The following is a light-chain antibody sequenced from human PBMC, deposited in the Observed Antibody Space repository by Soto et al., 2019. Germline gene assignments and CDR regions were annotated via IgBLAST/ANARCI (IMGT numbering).Light chain of an antibody. V-gene: IGKV3-20*01. CDR2: GAS. CDR1: QSVSSSY. Sequence: EIVLTQSPGTLSLSPGERATLSCRASQSVSSSYLAWYQQKPGQAPMLLIYGASSRATGIPDRFSGRGSGTDFNIAISRLEAKDLAVYYFQRFGMSPVCTFGPWTKVTI. J-gene: IGKJ3*01. CDR3: QRFGMSPVCT.